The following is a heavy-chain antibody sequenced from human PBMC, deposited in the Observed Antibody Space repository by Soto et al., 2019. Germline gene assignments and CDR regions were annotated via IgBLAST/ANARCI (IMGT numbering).Heavy chain of an antibody. V-gene: IGHV3-23*01. CDR1: GFTLMNYA. D-gene: IGHD1-26*01. Sequence: EVQLLESGGGLVQPGGSLRLSCAASGFTLMNYAMSWVRQAPGKGLEWVSSISGSSDYTHYADSVKGRFTISRDNSKNTLHLLMSSLRAEDTAVYYCGKTDGAEGQHIDSWGQGTLVTVSS. J-gene: IGHJ4*02. CDR2: ISGSSDYT. CDR3: GKTDGAEGQHIDS.